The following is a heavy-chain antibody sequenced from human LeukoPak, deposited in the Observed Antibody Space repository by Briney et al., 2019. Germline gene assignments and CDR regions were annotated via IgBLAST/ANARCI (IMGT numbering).Heavy chain of an antibody. V-gene: IGHV4-39*07. CDR3: ARVSGTYYLDY. CDR2: INHSGST. D-gene: IGHD1-20*01. CDR1: DGSISSSSYY. Sequence: SETLSLTCTVSDGSISSSSYYWSWIRQPPGKGLEWIGEINHSGSTNYNPSLKSRVTISVDTSKNQFSLKLSSVTAADTAVYYCARVSGTYYLDYWGQGTLVTVSS. J-gene: IGHJ4*02.